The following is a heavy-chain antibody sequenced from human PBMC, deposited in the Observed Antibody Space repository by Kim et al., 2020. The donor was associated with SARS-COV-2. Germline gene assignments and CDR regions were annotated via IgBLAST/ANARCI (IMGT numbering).Heavy chain of an antibody. V-gene: IGHV3-23*01. Sequence: TTYADSGKDRFTISRDHSKSTLCLQMDSLRAEDTAIYYCAKDRGHWYFDLWGRGTLVTVSS. J-gene: IGHJ2*01. CDR3: AKDRGHWYFDL. CDR2: T. D-gene: IGHD3-10*01.